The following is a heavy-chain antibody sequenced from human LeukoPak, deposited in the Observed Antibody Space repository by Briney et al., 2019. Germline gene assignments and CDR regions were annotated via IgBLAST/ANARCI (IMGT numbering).Heavy chain of an antibody. J-gene: IGHJ4*02. CDR1: GFTFSSAW. D-gene: IGHD3-16*02. V-gene: IGHV3-15*01. CDR2: IKSKTDGGTT. Sequence: GGSLRLSCAASGFTFSSAWMSWVRQAPGKGLEWVGRIKSKTDGGTTDYAAPVKGRFTISRDDSKNTLYLQMNSLKTEDTAVYYCTTDVPNYVWGSYRSFDYWGQGTLVTVSS. CDR3: TTDVPNYVWGSYRSFDY.